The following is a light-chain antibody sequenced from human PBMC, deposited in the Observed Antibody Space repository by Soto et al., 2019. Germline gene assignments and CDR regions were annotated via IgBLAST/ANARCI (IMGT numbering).Light chain of an antibody. CDR2: DTS. J-gene: IGLJ3*02. CDR3: LLSYSGANWV. V-gene: IGLV7-46*01. CDR1: TGAVTSGHY. Sequence: QAVVTQEPSLTVSPGGTVTVTCGSSTGAVTSGHYPYWFQQKPGQAPRTLIYDTSNKHSWTPARFSGSLLGGKAALTLSGAQPEDEADYYCLLSYSGANWVFGGGTKVTVL.